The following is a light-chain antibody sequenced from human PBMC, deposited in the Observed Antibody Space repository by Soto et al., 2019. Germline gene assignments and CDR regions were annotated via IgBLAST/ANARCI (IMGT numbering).Light chain of an antibody. V-gene: IGKV4-1*01. J-gene: IGKJ1*01. CDR2: WAS. CDR3: QQYYSTPWT. Sequence: DIVMTQSPDSLAVSLGERATINCKSSQSVLSSSNNKNYLTWYQQKLGQPPRLLIYWASTRESGVPDRFSGNGSGADFTLTINSLQAEDVAVYYCQQYYSTPWTFGQGTKVEIK. CDR1: QSVLSSSNNKNY.